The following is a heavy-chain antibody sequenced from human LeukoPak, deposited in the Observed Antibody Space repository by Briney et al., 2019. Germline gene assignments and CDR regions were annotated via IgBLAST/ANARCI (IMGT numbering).Heavy chain of an antibody. CDR3: ARVSNSWDPFDI. CDR2: IYSGGST. Sequence: GGSLRLSCAASGFAVTSHHMTWVRQASGKGLEWFSIIYSGGSTYYADSVKGRFTISRGKSKSTLFLQMNSLRAEDTAVYYCARVSNSWDPFDIWGQGTVVTVSS. CDR1: GFAVTSHH. J-gene: IGHJ3*02. D-gene: IGHD6-13*01. V-gene: IGHV3-66*01.